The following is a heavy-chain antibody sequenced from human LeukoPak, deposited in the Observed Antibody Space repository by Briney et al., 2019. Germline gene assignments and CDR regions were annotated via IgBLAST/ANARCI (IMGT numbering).Heavy chain of an antibody. CDR1: EFTFSRYA. CDR3: ARDPNGDYLGAFDF. V-gene: IGHV3-23*01. J-gene: IGHJ3*01. CDR2: ITSRDGRT. Sequence: PGGSLRLTCAAPEFTFSRYAMTWVRQAPGKGLEWVSSITSRDGRTSYADSVKGRFIVSRDNSKNTLYLQMNYLRVEDTAVYYCARDPNGDYLGAFDFWGQGTLVTVSS. D-gene: IGHD4-17*01.